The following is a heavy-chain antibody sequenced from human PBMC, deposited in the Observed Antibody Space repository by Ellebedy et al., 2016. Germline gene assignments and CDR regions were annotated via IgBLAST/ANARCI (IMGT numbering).Heavy chain of an antibody. D-gene: IGHD2-21*02. Sequence: GESLKISCAASGFTFSTYPMHWVRQAPGKGLEWVALISYDGTSKYYADSVKGRFSISRDNSKNTLYLQMNTLRAEDTAVYYCATGGVTYCGGDCSLDHYMDVWGKGTTVTVSS. J-gene: IGHJ6*03. CDR1: GFTFSTYP. CDR2: ISYDGTSK. V-gene: IGHV3-30*04. CDR3: ATGGVTYCGGDCSLDHYMDV.